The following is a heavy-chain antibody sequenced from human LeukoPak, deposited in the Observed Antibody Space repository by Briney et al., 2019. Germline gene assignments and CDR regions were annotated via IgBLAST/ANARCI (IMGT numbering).Heavy chain of an antibody. CDR3: ALKDYYDSSGYYSSYYFDY. J-gene: IGHJ4*02. V-gene: IGHV5-51*01. D-gene: IGHD3-22*01. CDR1: GYSFTSYW. Sequence: GESLKISCKGSGYSFTSYWIGWVRQMPGKGLEWLRIIYPGDSDTRYSPSFQGQVTISADKSISTAYLQWSSLKASDTAMYYCALKDYYDSSGYYSSYYFDYWGQGTLVTVSS. CDR2: IYPGDSDT.